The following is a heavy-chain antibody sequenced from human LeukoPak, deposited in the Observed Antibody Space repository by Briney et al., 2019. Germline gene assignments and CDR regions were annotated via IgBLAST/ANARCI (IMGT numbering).Heavy chain of an antibody. CDR1: GYTFTSYD. CDR2: MNPNSGNT. V-gene: IGHV1-8*01. D-gene: IGHD3-16*02. CDR3: AREAWNYDYVWGSYRQVIYYYYMDV. J-gene: IGHJ6*03. Sequence: ASVKVSCKASGYTFTSYDINWVRQATGQGLEWMGWMNPNSGNTGYAQKFQGRVTMTTDKSTSTAYMELRSLRSDDPAVYYCAREAWNYDYVWGSYRQVIYYYYMDVWGKGTTVTISS.